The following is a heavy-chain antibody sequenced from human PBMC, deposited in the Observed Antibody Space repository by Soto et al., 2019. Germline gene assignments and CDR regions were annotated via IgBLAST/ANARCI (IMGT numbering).Heavy chain of an antibody. J-gene: IGHJ4*02. CDR2: IDPGDSDT. V-gene: IGHV5-51*01. Sequence: GESLKISCKGSGYSFTSYWIGWVRQMPGKGLEWMGIIDPGDSDTRYSQSFQGQVTISAEKSNSTAYLQWSGLKDSDTAMYYCARRQGGSYYFDYWGQGTLVTVSS. CDR1: GYSFTSYW. D-gene: IGHD1-26*01. CDR3: ARRQGGSYYFDY.